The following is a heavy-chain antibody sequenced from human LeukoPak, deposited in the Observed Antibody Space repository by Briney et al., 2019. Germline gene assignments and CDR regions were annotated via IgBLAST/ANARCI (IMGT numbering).Heavy chain of an antibody. CDR3: ARDCLPVADPLDY. CDR1: GFTFSSYW. J-gene: IGHJ4*02. V-gene: IGHV3-7*01. CDR2: IKQDGSEK. Sequence: PGGSLRLSCAASGFTFSSYWMSWVRQAPGKGLEWVANIKQDGSEKYYVDSVKGRFTISRDNAKNSLYLQMNSLRAEDTAVYYCARDCLPVADPLDYWGQGTLVTVSS. D-gene: IGHD6-19*01.